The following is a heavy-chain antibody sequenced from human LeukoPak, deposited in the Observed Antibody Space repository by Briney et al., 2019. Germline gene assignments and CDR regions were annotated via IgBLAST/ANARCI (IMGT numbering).Heavy chain of an antibody. J-gene: IGHJ4*02. CDR3: ARDLGKIGGNSSPFDY. V-gene: IGHV3-30*03. Sequence: PGRSLRLSCAASGFTFSSYGMHWVRQAPGKGLEWVAVISYDGSNKYYADSVKGRFTISRDNSKNTLYLQMNSLRAEDTAVYYCARDLGKIGGNSSPFDYWGQGTLVTVSS. CDR1: GFTFSSYG. D-gene: IGHD4-23*01. CDR2: ISYDGSNK.